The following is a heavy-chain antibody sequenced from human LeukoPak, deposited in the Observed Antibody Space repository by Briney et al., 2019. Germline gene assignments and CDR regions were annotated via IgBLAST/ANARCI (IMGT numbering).Heavy chain of an antibody. CDR1: GYSFPSYW. CDR3: AIDTALDAFDI. D-gene: IGHD5-18*01. J-gene: IGHJ3*02. Sequence: GESPKISCKGSGYSFPSYWIGWVRQMPGNGLEWMGIIYPGDSDTRYSPSFQGQVTISADKSISTAYLQWSSLKASDTAMYYCAIDTALDAFDIWGQGTMVTVSS. CDR2: IYPGDSDT. V-gene: IGHV5-51*01.